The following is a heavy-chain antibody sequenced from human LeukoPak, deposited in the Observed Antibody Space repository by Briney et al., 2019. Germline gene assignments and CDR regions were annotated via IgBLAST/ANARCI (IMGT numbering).Heavy chain of an antibody. Sequence: EGSLRLSCAASGFTFSSYSMNWVRQAPGKGLEWVSSISSSSSYIYYADSVKGRFTISRDNAKNSLYLQMNSLRAEDTAVYYCAKDQYYYGSGSYLNYWGQGTLVTVSS. CDR1: GFTFSSYS. V-gene: IGHV3-21*01. CDR3: AKDQYYYGSGSYLNY. D-gene: IGHD3-10*01. CDR2: ISSSSSYI. J-gene: IGHJ4*02.